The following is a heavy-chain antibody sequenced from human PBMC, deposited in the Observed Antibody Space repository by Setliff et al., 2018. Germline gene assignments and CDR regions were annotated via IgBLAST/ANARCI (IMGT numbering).Heavy chain of an antibody. V-gene: IGHV7-4-1*02. J-gene: IGHJ4*02. CDR3: AKDRSRDYDDSSGYDH. CDR1: GYTLNNYA. CDR2: INTKTGNP. D-gene: IGHD3-22*01. Sequence: ASVKVSCKASGYTLNNYAMNWVRQAPGQGFEWMGWINTKTGNPTYAQDFTGRLVFSLDTSVNTAYLQISSLKAEDTALYYCAKDRSRDYDDSSGYDHWGQGTLVTVSS.